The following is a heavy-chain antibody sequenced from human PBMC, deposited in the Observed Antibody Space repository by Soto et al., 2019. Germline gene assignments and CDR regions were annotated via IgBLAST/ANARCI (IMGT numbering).Heavy chain of an antibody. J-gene: IGHJ4*02. D-gene: IGHD1-1*01. V-gene: IGHV3-33*01. CDR2: IVNDGSEQ. CDR1: GFSFSTHG. CDR3: ARDDTCADNGLDH. Sequence: QVQLVESGGGVVRPGRSLRLSCAATGFSFSTHGMHWVRQAPGKGLEWVAVIVNDGSEQDYSDSVKGRFTISRDNSKTTLYLQMNNLRAEDTAVYYCARDDTCADNGLDHWSQGILVTVSS.